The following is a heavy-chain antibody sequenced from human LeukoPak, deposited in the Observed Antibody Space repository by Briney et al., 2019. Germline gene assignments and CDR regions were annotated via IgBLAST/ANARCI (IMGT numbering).Heavy chain of an antibody. CDR1: GFTFSSYA. J-gene: IGHJ3*02. CDR2: ISYDGSNK. D-gene: IGHD4-23*01. CDR3: AKNGDYGGKIWSSSAFDI. V-gene: IGHV3-30*18. Sequence: GGSLRLSCAASGFTFSSYAMHWVRQAPGKGLEWVAVISYDGSNKYYADSVKGRFTISRDNSKNTLYLQMSSLRAEDTAVYYCAKNGDYGGKIWSSSAFDIWGQGTIVTVSS.